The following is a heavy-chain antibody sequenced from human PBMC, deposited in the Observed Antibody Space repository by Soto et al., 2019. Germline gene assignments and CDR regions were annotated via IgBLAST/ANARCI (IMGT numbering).Heavy chain of an antibody. CDR1: GYTFTRSG. D-gene: IGHD5-12*01. V-gene: IGHV1-18*01. CDR3: AREGVAPYYYYGMDV. CDR2: ISSYNGDT. Sequence: QVQLEQSGAEGKKPGASVKVSCKASGYTFTRSGISWVRQAPGQGPEWMGWISSYNGDTNYAQTFQGRVTMTTDTSTSTAYMELRSLRSDDTAVYYCAREGVAPYYYYGMDVWGQGTPVTVSS. J-gene: IGHJ6*02.